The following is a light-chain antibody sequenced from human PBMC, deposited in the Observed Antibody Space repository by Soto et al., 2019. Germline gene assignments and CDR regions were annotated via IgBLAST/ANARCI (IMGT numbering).Light chain of an antibody. CDR1: QSVFYSSNNKNY. V-gene: IGKV4-1*01. CDR3: QQYYRPWT. J-gene: IGKJ1*01. CDR2: WAS. Sequence: DIVMTQSPDSLAVSLGERATINCKSSQSVFYSSNNKNYLAWYQQKPGQPPKLLIYWASTRESGFPDRFSGSGSGSDFTLTISSLQAEDVAVYYCQQYYRPWTFGQGTKVEIK.